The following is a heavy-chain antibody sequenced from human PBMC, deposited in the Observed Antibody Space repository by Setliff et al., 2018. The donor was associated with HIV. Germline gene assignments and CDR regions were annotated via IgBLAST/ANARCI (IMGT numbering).Heavy chain of an antibody. Sequence: ASVKVSCKVSGYALTELLMHWVRQAPGKGLEWMGGFDPEDGETIYAQKFQGRLTMTEDTSTDTAYMELSSLRADDTAVYYCARGREGLTTVDYWGQGTLVTVSS. CDR1: GYALTELL. CDR3: ARGREGLTTVDY. D-gene: IGHD4-4*01. J-gene: IGHJ4*02. V-gene: IGHV1-24*01. CDR2: FDPEDGET.